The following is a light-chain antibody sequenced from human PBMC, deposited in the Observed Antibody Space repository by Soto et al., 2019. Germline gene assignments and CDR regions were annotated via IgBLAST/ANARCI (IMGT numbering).Light chain of an antibody. CDR3: QQYYSTPRT. Sequence: DIVMTQSPDSLAVSLGERATINCKSSQSVLYSSNNKNYLAWYQQKPGQPPKLLIYWASTRESGVPDRFSGSGSGTDFPLTISSLQAEDVAVYYCQQYYSTPRTFGQVTKVEIK. CDR1: QSVLYSSNNKNY. J-gene: IGKJ1*01. CDR2: WAS. V-gene: IGKV4-1*01.